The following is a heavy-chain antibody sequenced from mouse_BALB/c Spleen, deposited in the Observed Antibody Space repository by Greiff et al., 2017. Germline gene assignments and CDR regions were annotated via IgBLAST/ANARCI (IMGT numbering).Heavy chain of an antibody. CDR1: GYSITSDYA. V-gene: IGHV3-2*02. Sequence: EVQLQESGPGLVKPSQSLSLTCTVTGYSITSDYAWNWIRQFPGNKLEWMGYISYSGSTSYNPSLKSRISITRDTSKNQFFLQLNSVTTEDTATYYCATLGLVYAMDYWGQGTSVTVSS. D-gene: IGHD4-1*01. J-gene: IGHJ4*01. CDR3: ATLGLVYAMDY. CDR2: ISYSGST.